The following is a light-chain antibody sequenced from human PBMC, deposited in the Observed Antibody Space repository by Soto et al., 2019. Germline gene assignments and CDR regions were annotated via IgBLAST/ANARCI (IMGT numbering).Light chain of an antibody. CDR2: GAS. J-gene: IGKJ3*01. Sequence: DIQLTQSPSFLSASVGDRVTITCRASQGISSYLAWYQQKPGTAPKLLIYGASNLQSGAPSRFSGSGSGTEFTLTISSLQPEDFATYYCQHVNSYPPFTFGPGTKVDIK. V-gene: IGKV1-9*01. CDR1: QGISSY. CDR3: QHVNSYPPFT.